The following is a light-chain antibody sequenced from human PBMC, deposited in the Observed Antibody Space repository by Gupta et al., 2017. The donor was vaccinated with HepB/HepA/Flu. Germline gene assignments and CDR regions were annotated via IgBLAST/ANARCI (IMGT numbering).Light chain of an antibody. Sequence: EIVLPQSPATLSLSPGERATLSCRASQTVYNSLAWFQQKPGQAPRLLIYDVSERATGLPARFRGSGSGTDFTLTISSLEPEDFAVYYCQQRNNWPWTFGQGTKVAI. CDR1: QTVYNS. CDR2: DVS. J-gene: IGKJ1*01. V-gene: IGKV3-11*01. CDR3: QQRNNWPWT.